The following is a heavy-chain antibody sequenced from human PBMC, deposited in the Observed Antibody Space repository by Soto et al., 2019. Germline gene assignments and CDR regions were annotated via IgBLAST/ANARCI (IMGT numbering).Heavy chain of an antibody. CDR2: IYYSGST. D-gene: IGHD1-26*01. V-gene: IGHV4-39*07. CDR1: GGFIRGSDYY. CDR3: ARRYGGNLDY. Sequence: PSETLSLTCTVSGGFIRGSDYYWGWIRQPPGKGLEWIGNIYYSGSTNYNPSLKSRVTISVDTSKNQFSLKLSSVTAADTAVYYCARRYGGNLDYWGQGTLVTVSS. J-gene: IGHJ4*02.